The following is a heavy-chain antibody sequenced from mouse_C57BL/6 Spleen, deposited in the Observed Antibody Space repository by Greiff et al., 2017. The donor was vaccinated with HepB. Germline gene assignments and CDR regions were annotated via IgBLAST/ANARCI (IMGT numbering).Heavy chain of an antibody. CDR3: ARSSNRWYFDV. D-gene: IGHD4-1*01. CDR1: GYAFSSYW. Sequence: QVHVKQSGAELVKPGASVKISCKASGYAFSSYWMNWVKQRPGKGLEWIGQIYPGDGDTNYNGKFKGKATLTADKSSSTAYMQLSSLTSEDSAVYFCARSSNRWYFDVWGTGTTVTVSS. CDR2: IYPGDGDT. J-gene: IGHJ1*03. V-gene: IGHV1-80*01.